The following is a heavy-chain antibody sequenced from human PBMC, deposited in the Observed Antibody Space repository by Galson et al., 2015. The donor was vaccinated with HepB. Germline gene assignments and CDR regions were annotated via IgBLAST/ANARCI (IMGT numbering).Heavy chain of an antibody. CDR2: TYLRSRWSN. CDR3: ARDLADGMDV. Sequence: RAISGDSVSSKSVAWNWVRQSPSRGLEWLGRTYLRSRWSNEYAVSVKGRITVNADTCKNQFSLQLSSVTPEDTAVYYCARDLADGMDVWGQGTTVTVSS. D-gene: IGHD6-19*01. J-gene: IGHJ6*02. CDR1: GDSVSSKSVA. V-gene: IGHV6-1*01.